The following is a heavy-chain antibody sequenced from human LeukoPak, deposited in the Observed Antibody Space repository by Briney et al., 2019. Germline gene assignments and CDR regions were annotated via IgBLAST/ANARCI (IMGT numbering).Heavy chain of an antibody. CDR1: GGSFSGYY. D-gene: IGHD2-2*01. CDR2: INHSGST. CDR3: ARLGYQLLSP. Sequence: SETLSLTCAVYGGSFSGYYWSWIRQPPGKGLEWIGEINHSGSTNYNPSLKSRVTISVDTSKNQFSLKLSYVTAADTAVYYCARLGYQLLSPWGQGTLVTVSS. V-gene: IGHV4-34*01. J-gene: IGHJ5*02.